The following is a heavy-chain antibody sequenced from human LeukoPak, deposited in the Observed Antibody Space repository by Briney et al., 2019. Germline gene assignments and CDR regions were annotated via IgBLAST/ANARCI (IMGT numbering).Heavy chain of an antibody. D-gene: IGHD3-10*01. J-gene: IGHJ5*02. CDR1: GGSFSGYY. Sequence: PSETLSLTCAVYGGSFSGYYWSWIRQPPGKGLEWIGEINHSGSTNYNPSLKSRVTISVDTSKNQFSLKLSSVTAADTAVYYCARGVLLWFGEPGPFDPWGQGTLVTVSS. CDR2: INHSGST. V-gene: IGHV4-34*01. CDR3: ARGVLLWFGEPGPFDP.